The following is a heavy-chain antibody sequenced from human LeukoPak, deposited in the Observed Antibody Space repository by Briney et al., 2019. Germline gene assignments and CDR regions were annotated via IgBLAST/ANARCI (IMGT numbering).Heavy chain of an antibody. CDR1: GFTFSSYG. CDR2: IRYDGSNK. Sequence: TGGSLRLSCAASGFTFSSYGMHWVRQAPGKGLEWVAFIRYDGSNKYYADSVKGRFTISRDNSKNTLYLQMNSLRAEDTAVYYCAKASYYDFWSGLFDYWGQGTLVTVSS. CDR3: AKASYYDFWSGLFDY. V-gene: IGHV3-30*02. J-gene: IGHJ4*02. D-gene: IGHD3-3*01.